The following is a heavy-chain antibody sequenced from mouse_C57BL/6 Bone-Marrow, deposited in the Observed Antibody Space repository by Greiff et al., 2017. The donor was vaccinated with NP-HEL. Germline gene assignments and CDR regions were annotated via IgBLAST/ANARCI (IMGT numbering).Heavy chain of an antibody. D-gene: IGHD1-1*01. CDR2: INPNNGGT. V-gene: IGHV1-26*01. Sequence: VQLQQSGPELVKPGASVKISCKASGYTFTDYYMNWVKQSHGKSLEWIGDINPNNGGTSYNQKFKGKATLTVDKSSSTAYMELRSLTSEDSAVYYCARWDYGSEFDYWGQGTTLTVSS. CDR3: ARWDYGSEFDY. J-gene: IGHJ2*01. CDR1: GYTFTDYY.